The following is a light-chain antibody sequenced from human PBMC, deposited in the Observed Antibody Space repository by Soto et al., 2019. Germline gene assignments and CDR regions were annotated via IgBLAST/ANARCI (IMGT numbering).Light chain of an antibody. Sequence: QSPQLLIYALSFRASGVADKFSGSGSGSDFTLKVSNVEAEDVGVYYCMQRRELPFTFGQGTRLEIK. J-gene: IGKJ5*01. CDR3: MQRRELPFT. CDR2: ALS. V-gene: IGKV2-40*01.